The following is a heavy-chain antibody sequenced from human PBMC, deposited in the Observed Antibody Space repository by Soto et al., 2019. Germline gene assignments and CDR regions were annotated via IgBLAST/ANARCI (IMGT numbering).Heavy chain of an antibody. D-gene: IGHD2-15*01. J-gene: IGHJ5*02. CDR2: IYTSGST. CDR1: GGSISSYY. Sequence: QVQLQESGPGLVKPSETLSLTCTVSGGSISSYYWSWIRQPAGKGLEWIGRIYTSGSTNYNPSLKSRVTMSVDTSKNQFSLKLSSVTAADTAVYYCARARPYYSGGSCYSAWFDPWGQGTLVTVSS. CDR3: ARARPYYSGGSCYSAWFDP. V-gene: IGHV4-4*07.